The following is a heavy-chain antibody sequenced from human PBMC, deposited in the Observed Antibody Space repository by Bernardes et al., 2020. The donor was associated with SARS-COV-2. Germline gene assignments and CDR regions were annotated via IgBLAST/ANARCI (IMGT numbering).Heavy chain of an antibody. V-gene: IGHV3-23*01. CDR2: ISGSGDTT. CDR1: GFTVGSYA. J-gene: IGHJ4*02. Sequence: GGSLSLSCAASGFTVGSYAMSWVRQAPGKGLEWVSGISGSGDTTYYAASVKGRFTISRAISKNTVYLQMNSLRAGDTAIYYCAKGYCDTDCDFFDYWGQGTLVTVSS. D-gene: IGHD2-21*02. CDR3: AKGYCDTDCDFFDY.